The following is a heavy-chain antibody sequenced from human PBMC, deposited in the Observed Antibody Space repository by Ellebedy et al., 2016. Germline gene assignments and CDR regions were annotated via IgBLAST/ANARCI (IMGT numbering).Heavy chain of an antibody. V-gene: IGHV4-39*01. CDR2: IYYSGST. D-gene: IGHD3-22*01. CDR1: GGSISSSSYY. J-gene: IGHJ4*02. CDR3: ARGNSSGASDY. Sequence: SETLSLXCTVSGGSISSSSYYWGWIRQPPGKGLEWIGSIYYSGSTYYNPSLKSRVTISVDTSKNQFSLKLSSVTAADTAVYYCARGNSSGASDYWGQGTLVTVSS.